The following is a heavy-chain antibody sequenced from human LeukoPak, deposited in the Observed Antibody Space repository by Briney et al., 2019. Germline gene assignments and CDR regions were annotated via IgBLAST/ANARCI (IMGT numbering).Heavy chain of an antibody. J-gene: IGHJ5*02. CDR3: ARRPSSRFNWFDP. Sequence: SETLSLTCTVSGGSISSSSYYWGWIRQPPGTGLEWIGSIYYSGSTYYNPSLKSRVTISVDTSKNQFSLKLSSVTAADTAVYYRARRPSSRFNWFDPWGQGTLVTVSS. CDR1: GGSISSSSYY. CDR2: IYYSGST. V-gene: IGHV4-39*01.